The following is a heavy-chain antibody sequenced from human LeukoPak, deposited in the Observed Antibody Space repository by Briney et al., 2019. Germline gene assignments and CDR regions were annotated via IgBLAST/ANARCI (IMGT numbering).Heavy chain of an antibody. CDR3: ARGGGSGSYYPNWFDP. Sequence: SETLSLTCAVYGGSFSGYYWSWIRPPPGKGLEWIGEINHSGSTNYNPSLKSRVTISVDTSKNQFSLKLSSVTAADTAVYYCARGGGSGSYYPNWFDPWGQGTLVTVSS. J-gene: IGHJ5*02. CDR2: INHSGST. D-gene: IGHD3-10*01. V-gene: IGHV4-34*01. CDR1: GGSFSGYY.